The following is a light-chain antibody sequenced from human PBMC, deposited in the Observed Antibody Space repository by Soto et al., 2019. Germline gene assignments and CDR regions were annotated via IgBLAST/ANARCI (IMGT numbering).Light chain of an antibody. CDR3: ATWDVSLNAVV. CDR2: TDN. Sequence: QAVVTQPPSASGTPGQRVTISCSGSSSNIGSNTVNWYQQLPGTAPKLLIHTDNQRPSGVPDRFSGSKSGTSASLAISGLQSEDEADYYCATWDVSLNAVVFGGGTKLTVL. V-gene: IGLV1-44*01. J-gene: IGLJ2*01. CDR1: SSNIGSNT.